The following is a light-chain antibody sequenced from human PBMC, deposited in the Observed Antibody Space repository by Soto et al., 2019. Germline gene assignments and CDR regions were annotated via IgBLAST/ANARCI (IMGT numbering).Light chain of an antibody. J-gene: IGLJ2*01. CDR1: SSNIGNKY. CDR2: DND. CDR3: GTWDTGLRAVI. Sequence: QSVLTQPPSVSAAPGQKVTISCSGSSSNIGNKYVSWYQQVPGAAPKLLIYDNDKRPSGIPDRFSGSKSGKSATLGITGLQTGDESDDYCGTWDTGLRAVIFGGGAQLIVL. V-gene: IGLV1-51*01.